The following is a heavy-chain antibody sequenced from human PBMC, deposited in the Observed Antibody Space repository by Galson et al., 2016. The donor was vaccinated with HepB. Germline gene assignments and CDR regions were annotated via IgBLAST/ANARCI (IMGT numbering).Heavy chain of an antibody. CDR2: LVPIFGTP. V-gene: IGHV1-69*01. CDR3: VRALPRRDGYRGYWLDP. J-gene: IGHJ5*02. CDR1: GGPFSTIP. D-gene: IGHD5-24*01. Sequence: QSGAEVKKPGSSVKVSCKVSGGPFSTIPVSWVRQAPGQGFQWMGGLVPIFGTPTYAQIFQGRLTINADESTSTVYMELRGLRYDDTAVYYCVRALPRRDGYRGYWLDPWGQGTRVSVSP.